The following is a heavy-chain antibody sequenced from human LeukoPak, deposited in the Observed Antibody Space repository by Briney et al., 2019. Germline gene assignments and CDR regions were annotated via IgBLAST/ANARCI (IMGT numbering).Heavy chain of an antibody. V-gene: IGHV4-39*01. Sequence: PSETLSLTCTVSDGSISSSNYYWAWIRQPPEKGLEWIGSMFNSANSYYNPSLKSRVTISVDTSKNQFSLKLSSVTAADTAMYYCAKPTATLTTLYAFDIWGQGTMVTVSS. CDR1: DGSISSSNYY. J-gene: IGHJ3*02. CDR3: AKPTATLTTLYAFDI. D-gene: IGHD1-1*01. CDR2: MFNSANS.